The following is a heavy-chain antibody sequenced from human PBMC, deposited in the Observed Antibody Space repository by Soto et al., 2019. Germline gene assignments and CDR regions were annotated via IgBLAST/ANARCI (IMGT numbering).Heavy chain of an antibody. CDR2: INPNSGGT. CDR3: ARGGGYGGYYYYGMDV. Sequence: SVKVSCESCGYTFTGYYMHWVRQAPGQGLEWMGWINPNSGGTNYAQKFQGWVTMTRDTSISTAYMELSRLRSDDTAVYCCARGGGYGGYYYYGMDVWGQGTTVTVSS. V-gene: IGHV1-2*04. J-gene: IGHJ6*02. D-gene: IGHD3-16*01. CDR1: GYTFTGYY.